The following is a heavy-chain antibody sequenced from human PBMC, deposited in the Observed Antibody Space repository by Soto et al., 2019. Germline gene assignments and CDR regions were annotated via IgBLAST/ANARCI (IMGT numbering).Heavy chain of an antibody. Sequence: QVQLVQSRAEVTKPGASVNVSCKASGYTFTDYYIYWLRQAPGHGLEWMGWINPNSGATNYAHNFQGRGTMTRDTSIRAAYMELSRLSSDDTAVYYCAKDQGGYMVSGMDVWGQGTTVTVSS. CDR3: AKDQGGYMVSGMDV. D-gene: IGHD2-2*02. CDR1: GYTFTDYY. CDR2: INPNSGAT. J-gene: IGHJ6*02. V-gene: IGHV1-2*02.